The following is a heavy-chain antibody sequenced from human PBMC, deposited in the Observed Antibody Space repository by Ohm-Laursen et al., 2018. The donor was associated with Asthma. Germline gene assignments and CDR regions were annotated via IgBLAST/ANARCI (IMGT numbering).Heavy chain of an antibody. CDR3: ARLDWVQSMFDS. D-gene: IGHD3-9*01. CDR2: MSYRGGI. CDR1: GASVGDSTWS. Sequence: SETLPLTCAVSGASVGDSTWSWSWVRQPPGRELEFIAYMSYRGGINYNPSLQSRVTLSIDTSKNQASLRLISVTAADTALYFCARLDWVQSMFDSWGQGNLVTVSS. V-gene: IGHV4-61*01. J-gene: IGHJ4*02.